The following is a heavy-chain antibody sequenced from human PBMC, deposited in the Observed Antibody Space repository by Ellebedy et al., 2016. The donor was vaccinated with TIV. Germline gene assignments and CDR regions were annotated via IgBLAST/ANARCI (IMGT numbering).Heavy chain of an antibody. CDR1: GYTFTRYA. J-gene: IGHJ6*02. CDR3: ARDLLGFVGDTYGRSSFGMDV. V-gene: IGHV1-3*01. D-gene: IGHD5-18*01. Sequence: AASVKVSCKASGYTFTRYAIHWVRQAPGQRLEWMGWINAGNGNTNYSQKFQGRVTITRDTSASTAYMELSSLRSEDTAVYYCARDLLGFVGDTYGRSSFGMDVWGQGTTVTVSS. CDR2: INAGNGNT.